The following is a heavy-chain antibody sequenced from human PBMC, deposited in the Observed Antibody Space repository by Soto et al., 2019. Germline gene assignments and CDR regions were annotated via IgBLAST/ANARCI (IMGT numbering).Heavy chain of an antibody. Sequence: QVQLVESGGGVVQPGRSLRLSCAASGFTFSSYGMHWVRQAPGKGLEWVAVIWYDGSNKYYADSVKGRFTISRDNSKNTLYLQMNSLRAEDTAVYYCARDEAFLTTAVYYYYGMDVWGQGTTVTVSS. J-gene: IGHJ6*02. CDR3: ARDEAFLTTAVYYYYGMDV. V-gene: IGHV3-33*01. CDR1: GFTFSSYG. CDR2: IWYDGSNK. D-gene: IGHD3-3*02.